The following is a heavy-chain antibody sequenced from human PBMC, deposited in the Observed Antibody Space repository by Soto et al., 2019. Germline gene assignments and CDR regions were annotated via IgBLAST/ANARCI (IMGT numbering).Heavy chain of an antibody. CDR1: GFTFNNFG. CDR3: ARGYSSGWYRWFDP. J-gene: IGHJ5*02. CDR2: ISSSSSTI. Sequence: EVQLVESGGGLVQPGGSLRLSCAASGFTFNNFGMNWVRQAPGKGLEWVSYISSSSSTIYYADSVKGRFTISRDNAKNWLYLQMSRLRAEDTAGYYCARGYSSGWYRWFDPWGQGTLVTVSS. D-gene: IGHD6-19*01. V-gene: IGHV3-48*01.